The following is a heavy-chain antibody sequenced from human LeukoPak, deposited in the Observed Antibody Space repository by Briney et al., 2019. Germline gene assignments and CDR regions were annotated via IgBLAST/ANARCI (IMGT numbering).Heavy chain of an antibody. D-gene: IGHD3-9*01. CDR2: ISGSGGST. V-gene: IGHV3-23*01. J-gene: IGHJ4*02. CDR1: GFTFSSYA. Sequence: GGSLRLSCAASGFTFSSYAMSWVRQAPGKGLEWVSAISGSGGSTYYADSVKGRFTISRDNSKNTLYLQMNSLRAEDAAVYYCAKDHLRTYYDILTGSENDYWGQGTLVTVSS. CDR3: AKDHLRTYYDILTGSENDY.